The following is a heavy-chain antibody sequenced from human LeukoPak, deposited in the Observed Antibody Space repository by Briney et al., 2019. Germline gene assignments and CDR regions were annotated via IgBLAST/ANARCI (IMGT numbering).Heavy chain of an antibody. J-gene: IGHJ3*02. Sequence: GGSLRLSCAASGFTFSSYSMNWVRQAPGKGLEWVSSISSSSSYIYYADSVKGRFTISRDNAKNSLYLQMNSLRAEDTAVYYCARSQAAAGSNDAFDIWGQGTMVTVSS. CDR3: ARSQAAAGSNDAFDI. D-gene: IGHD6-13*01. CDR1: GFTFSSYS. CDR2: ISSSSSYI. V-gene: IGHV3-21*01.